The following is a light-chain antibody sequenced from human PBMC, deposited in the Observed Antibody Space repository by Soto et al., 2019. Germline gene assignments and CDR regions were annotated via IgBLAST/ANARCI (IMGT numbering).Light chain of an antibody. J-gene: IGLJ1*01. Sequence: QSALTQPRSVSGSPGQSVTISCTGTSSDVGAYNFVSWYQQNPGKAPKLIIYDVIKRPSGVPNRFSGSKSGNTASLTISGLQTEDEADYYCSSYTSSSPPYVFGTGTKVTVL. V-gene: IGLV2-11*01. CDR2: DVI. CDR3: SSYTSSSPPYV. CDR1: SSDVGAYNF.